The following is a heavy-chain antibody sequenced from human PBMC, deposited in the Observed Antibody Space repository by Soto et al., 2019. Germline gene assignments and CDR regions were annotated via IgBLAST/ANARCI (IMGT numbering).Heavy chain of an antibody. CDR1: GFTFSSYA. D-gene: IGHD1-1*01. J-gene: IGHJ5*02. Sequence: GGSLRLSCAASGFTFSSYAMSWVRQAPGKGLEWVAATSHSGGKTYYADSVKGRFTISRDNAKNSLYLQMNSLRAEDTAVYYCARWNEVFDPWGQGTLVIVSS. CDR2: TSHSGGKT. CDR3: ARWNEVFDP. V-gene: IGHV3-23*01.